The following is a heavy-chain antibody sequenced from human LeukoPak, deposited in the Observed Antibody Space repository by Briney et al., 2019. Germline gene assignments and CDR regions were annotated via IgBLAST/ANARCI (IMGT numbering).Heavy chain of an antibody. CDR2: IYPGDSDT. CDR3: ARRGWDPAAFDI. CDR1: GYSFTSYW. D-gene: IGHD1-26*01. V-gene: IGHV5-51*01. Sequence: GESLKISCKDYGYSFTSYWIGWVRPMPGKGLEWMGIIYPGDSDTRYSPSIQGQVTISADKSISTAYLQWSSVKGWDTAMYYCARRGWDPAAFDIWGQGTMVTVSS. J-gene: IGHJ3*02.